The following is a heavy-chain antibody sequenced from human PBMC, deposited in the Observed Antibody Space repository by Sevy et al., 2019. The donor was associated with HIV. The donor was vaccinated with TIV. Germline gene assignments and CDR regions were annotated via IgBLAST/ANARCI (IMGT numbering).Heavy chain of an antibody. J-gene: IGHJ4*02. CDR2: ISAYNGNT. CDR1: GYTFTSYG. CDR3: ARVRGRLVVTLEGPDS. D-gene: IGHD3-22*01. V-gene: IGHV1-18*01. Sequence: ASVKVSCKASGYTFTSYGISWVRQAPGQGLEWMGWISAYNGNTNYAQKLQGRVTMTTDTSTSTAYMELRSLRSDDTAVYYCARVRGRLVVTLEGPDSWGQRTLVTVSS.